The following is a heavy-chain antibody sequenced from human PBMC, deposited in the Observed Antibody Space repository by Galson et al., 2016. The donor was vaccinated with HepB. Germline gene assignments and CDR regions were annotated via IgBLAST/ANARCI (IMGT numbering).Heavy chain of an antibody. CDR2: IYYSGST. CDR3: ATGISVAGKYYYYYMDV. D-gene: IGHD6-19*01. Sequence: ETLSLTCIVSGDSISGTEYYWGWIRQSPGRGLEWIGSIYYSGSTYYNPSLESRVTISVDTSKNQFSLRLSSVTAADTAVYYCATGISVAGKYYYYYMDVWGQGTLVTVSS. CDR1: GDSISGTEYY. J-gene: IGHJ6*03. V-gene: IGHV4-39*01.